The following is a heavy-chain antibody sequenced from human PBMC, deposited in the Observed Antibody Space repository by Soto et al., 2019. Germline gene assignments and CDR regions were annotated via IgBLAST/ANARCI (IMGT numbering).Heavy chain of an antibody. J-gene: IGHJ4*02. Sequence: PSETLSLTCAVCGYSISSGYYWGWIRQPPGKGLEWIGSIYHSGSTYYNPSLKSRVTISVDTSKNQFSLKLSSVTAADTAVYYCARTLVGATRTTFDYWGQGTLVTVSS. CDR1: GYSISSGYY. CDR3: ARTLVGATRTTFDY. V-gene: IGHV4-38-2*01. CDR2: IYHSGST. D-gene: IGHD1-26*01.